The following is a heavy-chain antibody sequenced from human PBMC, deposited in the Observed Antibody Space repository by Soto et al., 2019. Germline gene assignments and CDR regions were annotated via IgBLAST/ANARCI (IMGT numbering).Heavy chain of an antibody. CDR1: GGSISSYY. D-gene: IGHD3-10*01. CDR2: IYYSGST. CDR3: ARQRNSMVRGVMADY. Sequence: VQLQESGPGLVKPSETLSLTCTVSGGSISSYYWSWIRQPPGKGLEWIGYIYYSGSTNYNPSLKSRVTISVDTSKNQFSLKLSSVTAADTAVYYCARQRNSMVRGVMADYWGQGTLVTVSS. V-gene: IGHV4-59*01. J-gene: IGHJ4*02.